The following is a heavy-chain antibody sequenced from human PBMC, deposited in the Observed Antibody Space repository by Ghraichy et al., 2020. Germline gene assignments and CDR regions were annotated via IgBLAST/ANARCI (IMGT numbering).Heavy chain of an antibody. CDR3: ARQPYYYDLRGFDP. CDR2: IYYSGST. Sequence: SQTLSLTCTVSGGSISSSSYYWGWIRQPPGKGLEWIGSIYYSGSTYYNPSLKSRVTISVDTSKNQFSLKLSSVTAADTAVYYCARQPYYYDLRGFDPWGQGTLVTVSS. J-gene: IGHJ5*02. CDR1: GGSISSSSYY. V-gene: IGHV4-39*01. D-gene: IGHD3-22*01.